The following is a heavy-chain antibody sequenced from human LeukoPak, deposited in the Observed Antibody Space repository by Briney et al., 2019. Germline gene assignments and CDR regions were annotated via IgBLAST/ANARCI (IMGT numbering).Heavy chain of an antibody. J-gene: IGHJ6*02. CDR1: GFTVSSNY. Sequence: GGSLRLSCAASGFTVSSNYMSWVRQAPGKGLEWVSVVYSGGSTYYADSVKGRFTISRDNSKNTLYLQMNSLRAEDTAVYYCAREGLLWFGEADYYSYGMDVWGQGTTVTVSS. CDR3: AREGLLWFGEADYYSYGMDV. CDR2: VYSGGST. D-gene: IGHD3-10*01. V-gene: IGHV3-66*01.